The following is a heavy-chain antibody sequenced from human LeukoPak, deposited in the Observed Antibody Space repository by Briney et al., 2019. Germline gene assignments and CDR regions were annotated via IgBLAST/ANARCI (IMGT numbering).Heavy chain of an antibody. J-gene: IGHJ4*02. D-gene: IGHD4-17*01. CDR1: GFTFSNYG. CDR2: ISGSGGST. CDR3: ARGHTAVTRHFDF. V-gene: IGHV3-23*01. Sequence: GGSLRLSCAASGFTFSNYGMSWVRQAPGKGLEWVSAISGSGGSTYYADSVKGRFTISRDNSKNTLYLQMNSLRAEDTAVYYCARGHTAVTRHFDFWGQGTLVTVSS.